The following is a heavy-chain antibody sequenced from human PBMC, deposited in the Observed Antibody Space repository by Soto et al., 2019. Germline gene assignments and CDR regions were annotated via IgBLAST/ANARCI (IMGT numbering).Heavy chain of an antibody. V-gene: IGHV3-66*04. J-gene: IGHJ6*03. CDR2: IYSGGST. CDR3: ARHSIAAADYYYYYYMDV. CDR1: GFTVSSNY. D-gene: IGHD6-13*01. Sequence: SGFTVSSNYMSWVRQAPGKGREWVSVIYSGGSTYYADSVKGRFTISRDNSKNTLYLQVNSLRAEDTAVYYCARHSIAAADYYYYYYMDVWGKGTTVTVSS.